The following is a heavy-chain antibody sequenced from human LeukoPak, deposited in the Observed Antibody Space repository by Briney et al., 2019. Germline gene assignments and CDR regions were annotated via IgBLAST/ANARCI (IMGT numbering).Heavy chain of an antibody. J-gene: IGHJ4*01. CDR2: ISDDGSNK. D-gene: IGHD3-16*01. Sequence: GGSLRLSCAASGFTFSSYGMHWVRQAPGKGLEWVAAISDDGSNKYHADSVKGRFTLSRDNSRNTLYLQMNSLRPEDTAVYYCARRGERAKKELAYWGKAPWSPSP. V-gene: IGHV3-30*03. CDR3: ARRGERAKKELAY. CDR1: GFTFSSYG.